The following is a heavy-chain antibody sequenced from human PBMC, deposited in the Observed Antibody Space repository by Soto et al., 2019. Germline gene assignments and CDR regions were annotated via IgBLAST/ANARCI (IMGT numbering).Heavy chain of an antibody. CDR2: IIPMFGTA. V-gene: IGHV1-69*12. Sequence: QVHLVQSGAEVKKPGSSVKVSCKASGGTFSNYAISWVRQAPGQGLEWMGGIIPMFGTANYAQKFQGRVTITADESTSTAHMELSSLRSEDTAVYYCARAGLVVPYYFDYWGQGPLVTVSS. CDR3: ARAGLVVPYYFDY. CDR1: GGTFSNYA. D-gene: IGHD2-21*01. J-gene: IGHJ4*02.